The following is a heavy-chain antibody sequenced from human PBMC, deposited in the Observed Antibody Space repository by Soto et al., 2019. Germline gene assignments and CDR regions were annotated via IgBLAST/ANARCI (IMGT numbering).Heavy chain of an antibody. CDR1: GFTFSSYG. Sequence: GGSLRLSCAASGFTFSSYGMHWVRQAPGKGLEWVAVIWYDGSNKYYADSVKGRFTISRDNSKNTLYLQMNSLRAEDTAVYYCARDRAHYYYYYMDVWGKGTTVTVSS. V-gene: IGHV3-33*01. CDR2: IWYDGSNK. CDR3: ARDRAHYYYYYMDV. J-gene: IGHJ6*03.